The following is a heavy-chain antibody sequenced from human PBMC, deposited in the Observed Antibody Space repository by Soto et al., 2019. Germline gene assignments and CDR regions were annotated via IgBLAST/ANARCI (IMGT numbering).Heavy chain of an antibody. D-gene: IGHD3-3*01. CDR3: ARDLGYYDFWSALGN. V-gene: IGHV3-33*01. J-gene: IGHJ4*02. CDR1: GFTFSNYG. CDR2: IWYDGSNK. Sequence: GGSLRLSCAASGFTFSNYGMHWVRQAPGKGLEWVAVIWYDGSNKYYATSVKGRFTISRDNSKNTLYLQMNSLRAEDTAVYYCARDLGYYDFWSALGNWVQGTLVTVSS.